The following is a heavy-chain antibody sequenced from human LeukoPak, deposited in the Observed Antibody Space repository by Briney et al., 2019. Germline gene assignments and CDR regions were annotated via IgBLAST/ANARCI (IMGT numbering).Heavy chain of an antibody. CDR2: IYYSGST. CDR3: ARVVRGYSYGFPDY. D-gene: IGHD5-18*01. J-gene: IGHJ4*02. V-gene: IGHV4-59*01. Sequence: PSETLSLTCTVSGGSISSYYWSWIRQPPGKGLEWIGYIYYSGSTNYNPSLKSRVTISVDTSKNQFSLKLSSATAADTAVYYCARVVRGYSYGFPDYWGQGTLVTVSS. CDR1: GGSISSYY.